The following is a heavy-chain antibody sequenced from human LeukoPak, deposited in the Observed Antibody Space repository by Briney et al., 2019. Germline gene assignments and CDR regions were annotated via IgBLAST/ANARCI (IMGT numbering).Heavy chain of an antibody. V-gene: IGHV3-23*01. J-gene: IGHJ4*02. Sequence: GGSLRLSCAASGFTFSNHGMNWVRQAPGKGLEWLSGVSPPGGGTYYADSVKGRFTISRDDSKNTPYLQMNSLRVEDTAVYYCARDLAWGAFDYWGQGTLVTVSS. CDR2: VSPPGGGT. D-gene: IGHD7-27*01. CDR3: ARDLAWGAFDY. CDR1: GFTFSNHG.